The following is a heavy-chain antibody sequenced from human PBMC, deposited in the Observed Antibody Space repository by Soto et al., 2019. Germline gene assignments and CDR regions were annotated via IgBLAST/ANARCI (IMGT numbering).Heavy chain of an antibody. J-gene: IGHJ6*02. Sequence: SVSNAWMNWVRQAPGKGLEWVGRIKSKTDGGTTDYAAPVKGRFTISRDDSKNTLYLQMNSLKTEDTAVYYCTTGYCISTSCYTYYYYGMDVRGQGTTVTVSS. CDR3: TTGYCISTSCYTYYYYGMDV. CDR1: SVSNAW. V-gene: IGHV3-15*07. D-gene: IGHD2-2*02. CDR2: IKSKTDGGTT.